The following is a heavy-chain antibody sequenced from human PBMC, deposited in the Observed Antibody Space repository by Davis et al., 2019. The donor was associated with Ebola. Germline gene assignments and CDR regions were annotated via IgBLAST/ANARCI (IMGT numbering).Heavy chain of an antibody. CDR3: TRTPAAGL. D-gene: IGHD6-13*01. CDR1: GFTFSTYA. Sequence: PGGSLRLSCAGSGFTFSTYAMTWVRQAPGKGLEWVSRISGSGGDPHYADSVKGRFTISRDNSKNPLYLQMNSLKSEDTAVYYCTRTPAAGLWGQGTLVTVSS. V-gene: IGHV3-23*01. CDR2: ISGSGGDP. J-gene: IGHJ4*02.